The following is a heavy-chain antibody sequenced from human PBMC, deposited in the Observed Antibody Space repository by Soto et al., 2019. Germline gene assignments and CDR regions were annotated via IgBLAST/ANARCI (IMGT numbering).Heavy chain of an antibody. CDR1: GFTFSNYG. V-gene: IGHV3-23*01. D-gene: IGHD1-20*01. CDR3: ANEVWAED. Sequence: GGSLRLSCAVSGFTFSNYGMSWVRQAPGKGLEWVSGITGSGGSTYYADSVKGRFTISRDNSKNTLYLQMNSLRVEDTAVYYCANEVWAEDWGQRTLVTVSS. J-gene: IGHJ4*02. CDR2: ITGSGGST.